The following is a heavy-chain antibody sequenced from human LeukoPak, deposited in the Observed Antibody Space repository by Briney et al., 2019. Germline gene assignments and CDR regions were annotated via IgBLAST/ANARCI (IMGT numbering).Heavy chain of an antibody. Sequence: GGSLRLSCAASGFTFSSYDMHWVRHATGKGLEWVSAIGTAGDTYYPGSVKGRFTISRENAKNSLYLQMNSLRAGDTAVYYCARSPAVAGRHFDYWGQGTLVTVSS. D-gene: IGHD6-19*01. CDR2: IGTAGDT. CDR3: ARSPAVAGRHFDY. V-gene: IGHV3-13*01. J-gene: IGHJ4*02. CDR1: GFTFSSYD.